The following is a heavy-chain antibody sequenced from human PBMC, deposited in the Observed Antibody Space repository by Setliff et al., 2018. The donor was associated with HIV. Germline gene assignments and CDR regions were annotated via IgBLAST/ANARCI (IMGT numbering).Heavy chain of an antibody. CDR2: MDPNSGNT. D-gene: IGHD6-19*01. CDR1: GYSFASSD. Sequence: ASVKVSCKASGYSFASSDINWVRQAAGQGLEWMGWMDPNSGNTGYAQKFQGRVTMTRKTSISTAYMELSSLRSEDTAMYYCARVLRGSSGWYGYYYMDVWGKGTTVTVSS. CDR3: ARVLRGSSGWYGYYYMDV. V-gene: IGHV1-8*02. J-gene: IGHJ6*03.